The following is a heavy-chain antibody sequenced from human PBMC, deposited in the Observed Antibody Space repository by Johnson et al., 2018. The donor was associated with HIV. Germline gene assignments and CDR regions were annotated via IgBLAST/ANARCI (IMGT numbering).Heavy chain of an antibody. V-gene: IGHV3-66*02. J-gene: IGHJ3*02. CDR3: ARGGFGEWAAFDI. D-gene: IGHD3-10*01. CDR1: GFTVSSNY. Sequence: VHLVESGGGVVQPGGSLRLSCAASGFTVSSNYMSWVRQAPGKGLEWVSLIYSGGSTYYADSVKGRFTISRDNSKNTLYLQMNSLRAEDTAVYYCARGGFGEWAAFDIWGQGTMVTVSS. CDR2: IYSGGST.